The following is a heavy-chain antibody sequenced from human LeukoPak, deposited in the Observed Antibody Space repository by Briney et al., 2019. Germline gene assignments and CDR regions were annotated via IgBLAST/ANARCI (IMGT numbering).Heavy chain of an antibody. D-gene: IGHD6-19*01. V-gene: IGHV4-34*01. CDR2: INHSGST. Sequence: PSETLSLTCAVYGGSFSGYYWSWIRQPPGKGLEWIGEINHSGSTNYNPSLKSRDTISVDTSKNQYSLKLRSVTAADTAVYYCARIAVPRVRRYFDYWGQGTLVTVSS. CDR3: ARIAVPRVRRYFDY. CDR1: GGSFSGYY. J-gene: IGHJ4*02.